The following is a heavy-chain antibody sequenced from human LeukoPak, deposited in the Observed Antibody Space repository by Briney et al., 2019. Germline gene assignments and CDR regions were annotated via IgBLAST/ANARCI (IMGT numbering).Heavy chain of an antibody. D-gene: IGHD5-12*01. CDR3: TTGYVVTSDAFDI. Sequence: GGSLRLSCAASGFTFSGSAMHWVRQASGKGLEWVGRIRSKANSYVTAYAASVKGRFTISRDDSKNTAYLQMNSLKTEDTAVYYCTTGYVVTSDAFDIWGQGTMVTVSS. J-gene: IGHJ3*02. CDR2: IRSKANSYVT. V-gene: IGHV3-73*01. CDR1: GFTFSGSA.